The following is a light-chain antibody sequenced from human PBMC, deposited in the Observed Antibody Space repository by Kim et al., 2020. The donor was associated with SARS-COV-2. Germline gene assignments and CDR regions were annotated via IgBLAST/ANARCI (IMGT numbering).Light chain of an antibody. CDR3: AAWDDRLNGPV. CDR2: YDD. V-gene: IGLV1-36*01. CDR1: RSNIGNNA. Sequence: RPRVTISRAGSRSNIGNNAVNWYQQLPGKAPKLLIYYDDQLPSGVSDRFSGSKSGTSASLAISGLQSEDEADYYCAAWDDRLNGPVFGGGTQLTVL. J-gene: IGLJ3*02.